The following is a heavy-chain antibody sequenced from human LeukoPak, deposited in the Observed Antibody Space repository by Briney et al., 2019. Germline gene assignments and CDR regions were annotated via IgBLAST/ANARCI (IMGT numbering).Heavy chain of an antibody. CDR3: TTETKRWLQYLYDY. J-gene: IGHJ4*02. V-gene: IGHV3-15*01. D-gene: IGHD5-24*01. CDR1: GFTFSNAW. CDR2: IKSKTDGGTT. Sequence: GGSLRLSCAASGFTFSNAWMSWVRQAPGKGLEWVGRIKSKTDGGTTDYAAPVKGRFTISRDDSKNTLYLQMNSLKTEDTAVYYCTTETKRWLQYLYDYWGQGTLVTVSS.